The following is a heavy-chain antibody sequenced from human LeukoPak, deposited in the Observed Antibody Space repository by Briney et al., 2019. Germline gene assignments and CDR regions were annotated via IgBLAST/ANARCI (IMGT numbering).Heavy chain of an antibody. D-gene: IGHD6-13*01. CDR2: IYHSGTT. CDR3: ARDQSSSWYWFDP. Sequence: SETLSLTCAVSGGSISSGGYSWNWIRQPPGKRPEWIGYIYHSGTTYYNPSLKSRVTISVDRSKNQFSLKLSSVTAADTAVYYCARDQSSSWYWFDPWGQGTLVTVSS. CDR1: GGSISSGGYS. J-gene: IGHJ5*02. V-gene: IGHV4-30-2*01.